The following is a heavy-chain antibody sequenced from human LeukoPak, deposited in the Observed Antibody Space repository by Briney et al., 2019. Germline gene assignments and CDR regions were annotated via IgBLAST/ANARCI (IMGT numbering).Heavy chain of an antibody. CDR1: GGTFSSYA. D-gene: IGHD3-3*01. CDR3: ARGHLSTIFGVVTIAWFDS. J-gene: IGHJ5*01. CDR2: IIPIFGTA. V-gene: IGHV1-69*05. Sequence: ASVKVSCKASGGTFSSYAISWVRQAPGQGLEWMGGIIPIFGTANYAQKFQGRVTMTTDTSTSTAYMELRSLRSDDTAVYFCARGHLSTIFGVVTIAWFDSWGQGTLVTVSS.